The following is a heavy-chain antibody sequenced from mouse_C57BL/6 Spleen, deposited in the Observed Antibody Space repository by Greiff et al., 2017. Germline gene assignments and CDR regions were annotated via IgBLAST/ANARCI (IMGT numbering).Heavy chain of an antibody. CDR1: GYTFTDYY. Sequence: QVQLQQSGAELVRPGASVKLSCKASGYTFTDYYINWVKQRPGQGLEWIARIYPGSGNTYYNEKFKGKATLTAEKSSSTAYMQLSSLTSEDSAVYFCARSDYYGRTAMDYWGQGTSVTVSS. CDR3: ARSDYYGRTAMDY. V-gene: IGHV1-76*01. CDR2: IYPGSGNT. D-gene: IGHD1-1*01. J-gene: IGHJ4*01.